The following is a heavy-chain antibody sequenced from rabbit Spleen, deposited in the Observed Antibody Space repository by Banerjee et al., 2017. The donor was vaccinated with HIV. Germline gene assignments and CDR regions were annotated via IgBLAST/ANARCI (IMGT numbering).Heavy chain of an antibody. CDR2: ITTATGKA. V-gene: IGHV1S45*01. CDR3: ARDLVGVIGRNFDL. CDR1: VVSFNDKDV. D-gene: IGHD1-1*01. J-gene: IGHJ4*01. Sequence: QEQLEESGGGLVNPEGSLTLTCKASVVSFNDKDVMCWVRRAPGKGLEWIACITTATGKAVYTTWATGRFTISRTSSTTATLRMTSLTAADRAAYFCARDLVGVIGRNFDLWGPGTLVTVS.